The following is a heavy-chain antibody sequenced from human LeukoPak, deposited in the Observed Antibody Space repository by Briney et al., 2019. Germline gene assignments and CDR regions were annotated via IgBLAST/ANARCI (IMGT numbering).Heavy chain of an antibody. CDR1: GGSISSRHCY. Sequence: SETLSLTCTVSGGSISSRHCYWGWIRQPPGKGLEWIGSIFYSGSTYYNPSLKSRVTISVDTSKNQFSLKLTSVTAADTAVYYCARLDNSGYYFIDYWAREPWSPSRQ. CDR3: ARLDNSGYYFIDY. D-gene: IGHD3-22*01. V-gene: IGHV4-39*01. CDR2: IFYSGST. J-gene: IGHJ4*02.